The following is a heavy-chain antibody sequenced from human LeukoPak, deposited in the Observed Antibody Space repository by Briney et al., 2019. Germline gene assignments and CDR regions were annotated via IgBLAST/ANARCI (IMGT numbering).Heavy chain of an antibody. J-gene: IGHJ4*02. Sequence: SETLSLTCTVSGGSISSHYWSWIRQPPGKGLEWIGYIYYSGSDKFNPSLKSRVTVSIDTSKNQFSLKLSSVTAADTAVYYCARGGGVTYYGSSGYLWYFDYWGQGTLVTVSS. CDR3: ARGGGVTYYGSSGYLWYFDY. CDR1: GGSISSHY. CDR2: IYYSGSD. D-gene: IGHD3-22*01. V-gene: IGHV4-59*11.